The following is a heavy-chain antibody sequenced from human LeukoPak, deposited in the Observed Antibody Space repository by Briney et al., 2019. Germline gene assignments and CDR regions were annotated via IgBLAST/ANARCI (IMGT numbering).Heavy chain of an antibody. Sequence: HPGGSLRLSCAASGFTFSSYWMSWVRQAPGKGLEWVANIKQDGSEKYHVDSVKGRFTISRDNAKNSLYLQMNSLRAEDTAVYYCARDTNPTPYNWNIFKRRESDWYFDYWGQGTLVTVSS. D-gene: IGHD1/OR15-1a*01. J-gene: IGHJ4*02. CDR2: IKQDGSEK. CDR3: ARDTNPTPYNWNIFKRRESDWYFDY. V-gene: IGHV3-7*01. CDR1: GFTFSSYW.